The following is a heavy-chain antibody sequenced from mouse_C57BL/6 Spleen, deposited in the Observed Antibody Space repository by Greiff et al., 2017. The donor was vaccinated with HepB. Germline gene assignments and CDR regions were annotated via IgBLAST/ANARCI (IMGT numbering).Heavy chain of an antibody. V-gene: IGHV14-1*01. CDR2: IDPEDGDT. CDR1: GFNIKDYY. D-gene: IGHD1-1*01. Sequence: EVQLQQSGAELVKPGASVKLSCTASGFNIKDYYMHWVKQRPEQGLEWIGRIDPEDGDTEYATKFQGKATMTADTSSNTAYLRLSSLTSEDTAVYYCTTSRSTTVVEEDAKGGWGKGATVSVAS. CDR3: TTSRSTTVVEEDAKGG. J-gene: IGHJ4*01.